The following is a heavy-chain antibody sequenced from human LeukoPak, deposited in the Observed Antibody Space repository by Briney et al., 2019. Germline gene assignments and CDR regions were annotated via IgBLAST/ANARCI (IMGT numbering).Heavy chain of an antibody. V-gene: IGHV3-7*01. D-gene: IGHD2-2*01. Sequence: GGSLRLSCAASGFTFSSYWMSWVRQAPGKGREWVANIKQDGSEKYYVDSVKGRFTISRDNAKNSLYLQMNSLRAEDTAVYYCARGRAIVVVPAASPWFDPWGQGNLVTVSS. CDR1: GFTFSSYW. CDR3: ARGRAIVVVPAASPWFDP. J-gene: IGHJ5*02. CDR2: IKQDGSEK.